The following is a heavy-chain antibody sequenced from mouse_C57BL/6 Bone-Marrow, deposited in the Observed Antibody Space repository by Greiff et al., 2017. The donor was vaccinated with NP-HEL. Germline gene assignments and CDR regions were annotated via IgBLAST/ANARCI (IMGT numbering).Heavy chain of an antibody. CDR2: ISSGSSTI. CDR3: ARFITTAPYYAMDY. J-gene: IGHJ4*01. CDR1: GFTFSDYG. D-gene: IGHD1-1*01. Sequence: EVMLVESGGGLVKPGGSLKLSCAASGFTFSDYGMHWVRQAPEKGLEWVAYISSGSSTIYYAAKVKGRFPISRENAKNTLFLQMTSLRSEDTAMYYCARFITTAPYYAMDYWGQGTSVTVSS. V-gene: IGHV5-17*01.